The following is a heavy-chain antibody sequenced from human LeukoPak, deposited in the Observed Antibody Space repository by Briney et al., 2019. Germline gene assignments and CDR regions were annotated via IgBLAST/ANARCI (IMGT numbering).Heavy chain of an antibody. CDR3: AREFELPSSSPYFDY. V-gene: IGHV3-48*01. CDR2: ISSRSGTI. D-gene: IGHD2-15*01. J-gene: IGHJ4*02. Sequence: GGSLRLSCEASGFTFNSHIMNWVRQAPGRGLEWVAYISSRSGTIYYADSVRGRFTISRDNAKNSLYLQMNSLRAEDTAIYYCAREFELPSSSPYFDYWGQGTLVTVSS. CDR1: GFTFNSHI.